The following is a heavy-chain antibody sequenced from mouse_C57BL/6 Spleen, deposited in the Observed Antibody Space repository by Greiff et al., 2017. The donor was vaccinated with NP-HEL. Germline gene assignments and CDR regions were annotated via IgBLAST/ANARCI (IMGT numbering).Heavy chain of an antibody. V-gene: IGHV5-4*03. J-gene: IGHJ2*01. CDR1: GFTFSSYA. D-gene: IGHD2-3*01. CDR3: ARRRDGLDY. CDR2: ISDGGSYT. Sequence: EVNVVESGGGLVKPGGSLKLSCAASGFTFSSYAMSWVRQTPEKRLEWVATISDGGSYTYYPDNVKGRFTISRDNAKNNLYLQMSHLKSEDTAMYYCARRRDGLDYWGQGTTLTVSS.